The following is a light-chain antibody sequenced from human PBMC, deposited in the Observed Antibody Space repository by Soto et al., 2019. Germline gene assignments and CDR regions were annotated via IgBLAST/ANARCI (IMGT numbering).Light chain of an antibody. CDR2: DVS. CDR3: SSYTSSSTVYV. CDR1: SSDVGGYNY. V-gene: IGLV2-14*01. Sequence: ALAQPASVSGSPGQSITISCTGTSSDVGGYNYVSWYQQHPGKAPKLMIYDVSNRPSGVSNRFSGSKSGNTASLTISGLQAEDEADYYCSSYTSSSTVYVFGTGTKITVL. J-gene: IGLJ1*01.